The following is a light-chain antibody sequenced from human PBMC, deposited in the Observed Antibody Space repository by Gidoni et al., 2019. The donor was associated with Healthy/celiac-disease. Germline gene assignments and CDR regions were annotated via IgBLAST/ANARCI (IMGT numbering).Light chain of an antibody. Sequence: DIVMTQSPDSLAVSLGERATINCKSSQSVLYSSNNKNYLAWYQQKPGQPPKLLIYWASTRESGVPDRFSGSGSGTDFTRTISSLQAEDVAVYYCQQDYSTPLTFXGXTKVEIK. CDR3: QQDYSTPLT. V-gene: IGKV4-1*01. J-gene: IGKJ4*01. CDR1: QSVLYSSNNKNY. CDR2: WAS.